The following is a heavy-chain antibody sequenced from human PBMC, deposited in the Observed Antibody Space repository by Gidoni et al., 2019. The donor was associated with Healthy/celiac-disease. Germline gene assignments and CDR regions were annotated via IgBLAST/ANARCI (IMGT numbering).Heavy chain of an antibody. CDR1: GYRFTSYW. V-gene: IGHV5-51*01. D-gene: IGHD1-7*01. CDR3: ARQRGNYGPAYYFDY. Sequence: EVQLVQSGAEVKKPGESLKISCKGSGYRFTSYWIGWVRQMPGKGLEWMGIIYPGDSDTRYSPSFQGQVTISADKSISTAYLQWSSLKASDTAMYYCARQRGNYGPAYYFDYWGQGTLVTVSS. J-gene: IGHJ4*02. CDR2: IYPGDSDT.